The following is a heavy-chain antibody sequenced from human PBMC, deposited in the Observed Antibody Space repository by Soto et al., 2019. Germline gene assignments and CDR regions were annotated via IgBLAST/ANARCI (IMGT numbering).Heavy chain of an antibody. J-gene: IGHJ2*01. CDR1: GYSFASYW. V-gene: IGHV5-10-1*01. CDR3: ARHRAWNSYFDL. Sequence: HGESLKISCKASGYSFASYWISWVRQMPGKGLEWMGRIDPSDSYTNYSPSFQGHVTISADKSISTAYLQWSSLKASDTAIYYCARHRAWNSYFDLWGRGTLVTVSS. CDR2: IDPSDSYT. D-gene: IGHD1-7*01.